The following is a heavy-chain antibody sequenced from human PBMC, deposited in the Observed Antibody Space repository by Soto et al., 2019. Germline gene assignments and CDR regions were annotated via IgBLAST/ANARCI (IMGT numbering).Heavy chain of an antibody. V-gene: IGHV4-4*07. CDR2: IYSTGAT. CDR1: GGSINSYY. J-gene: IGHJ5*02. Sequence: QVQLQESGPGLVKPSETLSLTCTVSGGSINSYYWSWIRQSAGKGLEWIGRIYSTGATNYNPALKSRVTMSVDTSKNQFSLRLTSVTAADTAVYYCAKAVGIRGVYNWFDPWGRGILVTVSS. D-gene: IGHD3-10*01. CDR3: AKAVGIRGVYNWFDP.